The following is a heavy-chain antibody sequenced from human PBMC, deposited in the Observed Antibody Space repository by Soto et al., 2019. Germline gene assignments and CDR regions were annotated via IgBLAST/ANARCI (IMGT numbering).Heavy chain of an antibody. CDR1: GYTFTSYD. Sequence: QVQLVQSGAEVKKPGASVKVSCKASGYTFTSYDINWVRQAPGQGLEWMGWMNPNSRNTGYAQKFQGRVTMTRNTSISTAYMETSSLRSEDTAGYYCARERSGSSDYWGQGTRVTVSS. V-gene: IGHV1-8*01. CDR2: MNPNSRNT. J-gene: IGHJ4*02. D-gene: IGHD1-26*01. CDR3: ARERSGSSDY.